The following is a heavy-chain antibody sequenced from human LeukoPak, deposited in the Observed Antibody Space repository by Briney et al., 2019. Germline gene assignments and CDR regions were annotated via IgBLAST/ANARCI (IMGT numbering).Heavy chain of an antibody. V-gene: IGHV3-23*01. CDR2: ISGSGGST. D-gene: IGHD3-10*01. CDR3: AKVGTQHYIRFGELYNDY. J-gene: IGHJ4*02. Sequence: PGGSLRLSCAASGFTFSSYAMSWVRQAPGKGLEWVSAISGSGGSTYYADSVKGRFTISRDNSKNTLYLQMNSLRAEDTAVYYCAKVGTQHYIRFGELYNDYWGQGTLVTVSS. CDR1: GFTFSSYA.